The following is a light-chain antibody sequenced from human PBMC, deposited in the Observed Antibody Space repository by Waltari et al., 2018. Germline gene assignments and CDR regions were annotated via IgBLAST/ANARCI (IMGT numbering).Light chain of an antibody. CDR3: QRYGTLPAT. CDR2: DAS. V-gene: IGKV3-20*01. CDR1: QRVRRALRT. Sequence: EIVLTQSPGTLSFSPGERATLSCRPSQRVRRALRTLAWYQQKPGQAPRLLIYDASTRATGIPYRFSGSGSGTDFTLTISRLGPDDVAVYYCQRYGTLPATFGQGTKVEIK. J-gene: IGKJ1*01.